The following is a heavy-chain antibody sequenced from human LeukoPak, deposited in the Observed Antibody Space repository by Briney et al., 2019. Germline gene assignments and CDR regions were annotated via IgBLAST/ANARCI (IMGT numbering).Heavy chain of an antibody. J-gene: IGHJ4*02. V-gene: IGHV3-53*01. CDR2: IHSGGST. Sequence: GGSLRLSCAASGLTVSNNYMNWVRQAPGKGLEWVSVIHSGGSTYYADSVKGRFTISRDNSKNTLYLQMTSLRADDTAVYYCVRGQQPFDFWGQGTLVTVSS. D-gene: IGHD6-13*01. CDR1: GLTVSNNY. CDR3: VRGQQPFDF.